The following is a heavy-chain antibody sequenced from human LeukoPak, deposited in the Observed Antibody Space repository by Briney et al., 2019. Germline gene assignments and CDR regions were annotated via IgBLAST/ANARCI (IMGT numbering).Heavy chain of an antibody. D-gene: IGHD3-3*01. Sequence: SETLSLTCTVSGGSISSGDYYWSWIRQPPGKGLEWIGYIYYSGSTYYNPSLKSRVTISVDTSKNQFSLKLSSVAAADTAVYFCARDSRSEYDFWSGYGAFDIWGQGTMVTVSS. CDR1: GGSISSGDYY. CDR3: ARDSRSEYDFWSGYGAFDI. CDR2: IYYSGST. J-gene: IGHJ3*02. V-gene: IGHV4-30-4*01.